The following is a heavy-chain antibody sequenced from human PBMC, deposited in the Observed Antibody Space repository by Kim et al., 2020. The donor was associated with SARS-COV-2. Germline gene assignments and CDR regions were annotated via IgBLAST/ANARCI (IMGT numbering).Heavy chain of an antibody. D-gene: IGHD6-13*01. CDR2: ISYDGSNK. V-gene: IGHV3-33*05. J-gene: IGHJ6*01. Sequence: GGSLRLSCAASGFTFSSYGMHWVRQAPGKGLEWVAVISYDGSNKYYADSVKGRFTISRDNSKNTLYLQMNSLRAEDTAVYYCASPLGFGSSVPPGMDVWG. CDR1: GFTFSSYG. CDR3: ASPLGFGSSVPPGMDV.